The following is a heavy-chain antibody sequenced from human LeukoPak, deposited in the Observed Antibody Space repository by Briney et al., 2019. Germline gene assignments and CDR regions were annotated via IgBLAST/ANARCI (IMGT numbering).Heavy chain of an antibody. Sequence: SETLSLTCTVSGGSISSGGYYWSWIRQHPGKGLEWIGYIYYSGSTYYNPSLKSRVTISVDTSKNQFSLKLSSVTAADTAVYYCASRSMVRGFMDDCWGQGTLVTVSS. J-gene: IGHJ4*02. D-gene: IGHD3-10*01. V-gene: IGHV4-31*03. CDR2: IYYSGST. CDR1: GGSISSGGYY. CDR3: ASRSMVRGFMDDC.